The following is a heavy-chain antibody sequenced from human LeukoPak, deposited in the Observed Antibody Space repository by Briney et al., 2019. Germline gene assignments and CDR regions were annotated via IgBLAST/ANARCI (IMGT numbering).Heavy chain of an antibody. J-gene: IGHJ4*02. CDR1: GFTFSTYW. CDR3: ARDLGSSDY. D-gene: IGHD2-15*01. V-gene: IGHV3-74*03. CDR2: INGDGTST. Sequence: GGSLRLSCAASGFTFSTYWMHWVRQAPGKGLLWVSRINGDGTSTKYADSVKGRFTISRDNAKNSLYLQMNSLRAEDTAVYYCARDLGSSDYWGQGTLVTVSS.